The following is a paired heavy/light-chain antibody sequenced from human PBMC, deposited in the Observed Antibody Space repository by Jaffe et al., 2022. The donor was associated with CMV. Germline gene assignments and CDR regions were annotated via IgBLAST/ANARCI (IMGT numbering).Heavy chain of an antibody. D-gene: IGHD6-19*01. J-gene: IGHJ3*02. CDR2: IYHTGRT. CDR3: ARAVPGHDAFDI. Sequence: QVQLEESGPRLVKPSETLSLTHTVSDDSFNNHYWNWIRQAPGRGLEWIGYIYHTGRTVYNPSLKTRVTMSVDMSTKQFSLRVTSVTAADTAVYYCARAVPGHDAFDIWGPGTMVKVSS. V-gene: IGHV4-59*11. CDR1: DDSFNNHY.
Light chain of an antibody. V-gene: IGKV3-20*01. CDR1: ETLNGNY. Sequence: ENVLTQSPGTLSLSPGERATLSCRASETLNGNYLAWYQQKSGQAPRLLIYATSRRATAIPDRFSGSGSGTTFTLTISGLEPDDSAVYFCQQYYTAPYTFGQGTKLEI. CDR2: ATS. CDR3: QQYYTAPYT. J-gene: IGKJ2*01.